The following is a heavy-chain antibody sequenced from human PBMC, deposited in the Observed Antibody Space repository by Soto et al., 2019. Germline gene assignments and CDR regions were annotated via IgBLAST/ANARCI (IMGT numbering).Heavy chain of an antibody. D-gene: IGHD3-10*01. Sequence: SETLSLTCTVSGGSISSSSYYWGWIRQPPGKGLEWIGSIYYSGSTYYNPSLKSRVTISVDTSKNQFSLKLSSVTAADTAVYYCARGKVLLWFGAGYYYYGMDVWGQGTTVTVSS. CDR2: IYYSGST. CDR3: ARGKVLLWFGAGYYYYGMDV. J-gene: IGHJ6*02. V-gene: IGHV4-39*01. CDR1: GGSISSSSYY.